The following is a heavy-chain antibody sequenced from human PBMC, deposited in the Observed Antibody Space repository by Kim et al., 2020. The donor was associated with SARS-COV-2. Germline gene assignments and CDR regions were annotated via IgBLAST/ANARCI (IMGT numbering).Heavy chain of an antibody. Sequence: SETLSLTCTVSGASISSGGYYWSWILQHQGKGLEWIAYIDYSGSTDDNPSVKSRLIISLDKSKNQISLKLSSVTAADTAVYYCVGGRRDGYNYFDYWGQGTLDTVSS. CDR1: GASISSGGYY. CDR2: IDYSGST. J-gene: IGHJ4*02. CDR3: VGGRRDGYNYFDY. D-gene: IGHD5-12*01. V-gene: IGHV4-31*03.